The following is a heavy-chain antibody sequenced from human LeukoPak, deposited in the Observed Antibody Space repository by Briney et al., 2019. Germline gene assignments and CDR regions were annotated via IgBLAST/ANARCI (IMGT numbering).Heavy chain of an antibody. CDR1: GGSISSHY. CDR3: ARDRRIRPTYYYGPGSYPLYYYGMDV. V-gene: IGHV4-34*01. J-gene: IGHJ6*02. Sequence: SETLSLTCTVSGGSISSHYWSWIRQPPGKGLEWIGEINHSGSTNYNPSLKSRVTISVDTSKNQFSLKLSSVTAADTAVYYCARDRRIRPTYYYGPGSYPLYYYGMDVWGQGTTVTVS. CDR2: INHSGST. D-gene: IGHD3-10*01.